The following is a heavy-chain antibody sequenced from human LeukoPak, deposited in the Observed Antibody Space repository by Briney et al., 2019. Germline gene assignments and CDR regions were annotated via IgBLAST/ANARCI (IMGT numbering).Heavy chain of an antibody. D-gene: IGHD2-21*02. CDR1: GGSTSSYY. CDR2: IYNRGST. Sequence: SETLSLTCTVSGGSTSSYYCSWIRQPPGKGLEWIGYIYNRGSTNHNPSLKSRVTISVDTSKNQFSLKVSSVTAADTAVYYCATINAGGDVVLWGQGTLVTVSS. CDR3: ATINAGGDVVL. V-gene: IGHV4-59*03. J-gene: IGHJ5*02.